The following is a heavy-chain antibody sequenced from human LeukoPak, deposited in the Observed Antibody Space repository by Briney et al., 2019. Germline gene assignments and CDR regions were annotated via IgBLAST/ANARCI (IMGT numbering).Heavy chain of an antibody. D-gene: IGHD3-16*01. CDR3: ARGSYNPFDY. Sequence: GGSLRLSCAASGFTFSTYAMSWVRQAPGKGLEWVSGISGSGDSTNYADSVKGRFTISRDNSKNSQYLQMNSLRAEDTAVYYCARGSYNPFDYWGQGTLVTVSS. CDR2: ISGSGDST. CDR1: GFTFSTYA. J-gene: IGHJ4*02. V-gene: IGHV3-23*01.